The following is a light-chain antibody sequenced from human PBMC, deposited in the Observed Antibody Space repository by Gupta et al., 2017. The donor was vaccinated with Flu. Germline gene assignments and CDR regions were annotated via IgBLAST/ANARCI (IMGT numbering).Light chain of an antibody. CDR2: WAS. V-gene: IGKV4-1*01. J-gene: IGKJ2*01. Sequence: SLGERATINCKSSQSVLYNSNNKEYLARYQQKPGQPPKLLIYWASTRESGVPDRFSGSGSGTDFALTISSLQAEDVAVYYCQQYYTTPHTFGQGTKLEIK. CDR1: QSVLYNSNNKEY. CDR3: QQYYTTPHT.